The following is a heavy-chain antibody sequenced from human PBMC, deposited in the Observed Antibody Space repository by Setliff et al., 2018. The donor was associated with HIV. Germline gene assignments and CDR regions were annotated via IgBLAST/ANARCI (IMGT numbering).Heavy chain of an antibody. V-gene: IGHV1-24*01. CDR1: GYTLSELT. Sequence: ASVTVSCKVSGYTLSELTMHWVRQAPGKGLEWMGRFDPEDGDTLYAQRLQGRVIMTEDSSTDTAYKELSSLTSDDTAVYYCATAKEHWLPEWGFDYWGQGTLVTVSS. D-gene: IGHD6-19*01. CDR3: ATAKEHWLPEWGFDY. J-gene: IGHJ4*02. CDR2: FDPEDGDT.